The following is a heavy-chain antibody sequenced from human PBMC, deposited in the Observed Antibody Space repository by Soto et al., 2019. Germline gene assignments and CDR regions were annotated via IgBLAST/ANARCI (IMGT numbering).Heavy chain of an antibody. D-gene: IGHD7-27*01. CDR2: IYYSGST. Sequence: SETLSLTCTVSAGSINAYYWSWVRQPPGKGLEWIGYIYYSGSTNYNPSLKSRVTISVDTSKNQFSLKLSSVTAADTAVYYCARVDWGSFDYWGQGTLVTVSS. CDR3: ARVDWGSFDY. J-gene: IGHJ4*02. V-gene: IGHV4-59*01. CDR1: AGSINAYY.